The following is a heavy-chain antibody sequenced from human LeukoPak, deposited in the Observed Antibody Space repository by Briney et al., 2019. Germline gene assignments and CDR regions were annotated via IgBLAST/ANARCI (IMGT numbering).Heavy chain of an antibody. CDR3: ARDKATVSDPDV. CDR1: GFTVSSCT. CDR2: IVNGRDV. Sequence: GVSLTLSCAASGFTVSSCTIKWVRQPPGKGLEWVSSIVNGRDVNYADSVKGRFTISVDTAKNSLYLQMNSLRAEDAAVYFCARDKATVSDPDVWGKGTTVTVSS. V-gene: IGHV3-21*01. J-gene: IGHJ6*04. D-gene: IGHD2-21*02.